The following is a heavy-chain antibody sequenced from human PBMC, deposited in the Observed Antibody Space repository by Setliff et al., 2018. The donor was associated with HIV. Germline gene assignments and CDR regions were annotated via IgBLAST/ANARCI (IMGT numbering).Heavy chain of an antibody. J-gene: IGHJ6*03. CDR3: ARDNYDDYSRVQMDV. D-gene: IGHD4-17*01. CDR1: GYTFTNYY. V-gene: IGHV1-18*04. Sequence: ASVKVSCKASGYTFTNYYIHWVRQAPGQGLEWMGGIIPIFGTTNYAQKFQGRVTMTTDTSTSTAYMELRSLRSDDTAIYYCARDNYDDYSRVQMDVWGKGTTVTVS. CDR2: IIPIFGTT.